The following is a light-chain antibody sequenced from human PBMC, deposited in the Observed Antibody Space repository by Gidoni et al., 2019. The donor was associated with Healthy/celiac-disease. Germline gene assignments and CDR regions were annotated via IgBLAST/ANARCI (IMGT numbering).Light chain of an antibody. CDR2: GAS. V-gene: IGKV3-15*01. Sequence: EIVMTQSPDTLSVSPGERATLSCRASQSINNNLAWYQQKPGQAPRLLIYGASTRATGIPARFSGSGSGTEFTLTISSLQSEDFAVYYCQHYSNWPPWTFGQGTKVEIK. CDR3: QHYSNWPPWT. CDR1: QSINNN. J-gene: IGKJ1*01.